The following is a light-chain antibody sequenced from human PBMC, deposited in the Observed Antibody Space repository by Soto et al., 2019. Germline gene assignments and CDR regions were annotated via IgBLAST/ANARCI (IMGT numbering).Light chain of an antibody. CDR3: QQYGSSPLYT. CDR2: GTS. Sequence: EIVLTQSPGTLSLSPGERATLSCRASQSVSSYFLAWYQQRPGQAPRLLIYGTSNRATGTPDRFSGSGSGTDVTLTISRLEPEDFAVYYCQQYGSSPLYTFGHGTKVEIK. CDR1: QSVSSYF. J-gene: IGKJ2*01. V-gene: IGKV3-20*01.